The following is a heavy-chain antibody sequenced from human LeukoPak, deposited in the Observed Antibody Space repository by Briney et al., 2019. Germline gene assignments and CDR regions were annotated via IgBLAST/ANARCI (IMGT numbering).Heavy chain of an antibody. CDR2: IYHSGST. CDR1: GGSISSSNW. J-gene: IGHJ6*02. V-gene: IGHV4-4*02. CDR3: ARVLITMVRGVPNDGMGV. Sequence: SGTLSLTCAVSGGSISSSNWWSWVRQPPGKGLEWIGEIYHSGSTNYNPSLKSRVTISVDKSKNQFSLKLSSVTAADTAVYYCARVLITMVRGVPNDGMGVWGQGTTVTVSS. D-gene: IGHD3-10*01.